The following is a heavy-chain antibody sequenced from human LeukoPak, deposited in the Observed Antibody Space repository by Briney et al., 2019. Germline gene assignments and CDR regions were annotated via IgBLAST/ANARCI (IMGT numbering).Heavy chain of an antibody. CDR1: GFTFSSYE. V-gene: IGHV3-48*03. Sequence: PGGSLRLSCAASGFTFSSYEMNWVRQAPGKGLEWISYISSSGSTIHYADSVKGRFTISRDNAKNSLYLQMNSLTAEDTAVHYCVRAHHPGGWFDPWGQGTLVTVSS. CDR3: VRAHHPGGWFDP. CDR2: ISSSGSTI. D-gene: IGHD3-10*01. J-gene: IGHJ5*02.